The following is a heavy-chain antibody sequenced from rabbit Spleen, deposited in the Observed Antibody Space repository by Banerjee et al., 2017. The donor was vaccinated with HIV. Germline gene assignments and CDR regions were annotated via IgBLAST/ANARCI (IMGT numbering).Heavy chain of an antibody. V-gene: IGHV1S40*01. CDR3: ARDAGSSFLSYGIDF. D-gene: IGHD8-1*01. J-gene: IGHJ6*01. Sequence: QSLEESGGGLVKPEGSLALTCTASGFSFSSSDYICWVRQAPGKGLEWISCIASSSSGFTYAATWAKGRFSTSKTSSTTTMLQMTSLTVAATATYFFARDAGSSFLSYGIDFWGPGTLVTVS. CDR2: IASSSSGFT. CDR1: GFSFSSSDY.